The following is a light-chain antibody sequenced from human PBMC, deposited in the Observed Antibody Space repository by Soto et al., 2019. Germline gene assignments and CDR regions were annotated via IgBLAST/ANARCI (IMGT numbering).Light chain of an antibody. J-gene: IGKJ2*01. Sequence: DIQMTQSPSTLSASVGDRVTITCRASQSISSWLAWYQQKPGKAPKLLIYDAYSLESGVPSRFSGSGSGTEFTLTSSSLQPDDFATYYCQQYNSYTFGQGTKLEIK. CDR3: QQYNSYT. CDR2: DAY. V-gene: IGKV1-5*01. CDR1: QSISSW.